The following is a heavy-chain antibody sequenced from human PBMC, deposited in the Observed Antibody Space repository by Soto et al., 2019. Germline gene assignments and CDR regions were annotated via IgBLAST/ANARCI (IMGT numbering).Heavy chain of an antibody. CDR3: AKGLINGRWYAED. D-gene: IGHD6-13*01. Sequence: EVHLLESGGGLVHPGESLRLSCGASGFTFSRCVMTWVRQAPGKGLEWVSCITDSGTGTYYADSVKGRFTISRDNSKNTMYLQMKNLRVEDTGVYYCAKGLINGRWYAEDWGQGTLVTVSS. CDR1: GFTFSRCV. CDR2: ITDSGTGT. J-gene: IGHJ4*02. V-gene: IGHV3-23*01.